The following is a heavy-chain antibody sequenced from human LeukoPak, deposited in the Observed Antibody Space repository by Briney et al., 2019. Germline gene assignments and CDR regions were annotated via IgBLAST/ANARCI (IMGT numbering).Heavy chain of an antibody. CDR2: ISGTGYTT. V-gene: IGHV3-23*01. CDR1: GFTFSSYA. D-gene: IGHD3-22*01. CDR3: ARQIGGSYSFDY. Sequence: GGSLRLSCAASGFTFSSYAMTWVRQAPGKGLEWVSAISGTGYTTYYADSVKGRFTIPRDNSKNTLYLQMNSLRAEDTAVYYCARQIGGSYSFDYWGQGTLVTVSS. J-gene: IGHJ4*02.